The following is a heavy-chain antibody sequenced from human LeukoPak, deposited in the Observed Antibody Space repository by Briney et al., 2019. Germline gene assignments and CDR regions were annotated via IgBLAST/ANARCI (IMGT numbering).Heavy chain of an antibody. CDR1: GYSFTSSW. CDR3: ATYAGSYSKFFQH. V-gene: IGHV5-51*01. J-gene: IGHJ1*01. Sequence: GESLKISCKGSGYSFTSSWIGCVRQMPAKGLEWMGIINPGDSDTRYSPSFQGQVTISADKSISTAYLQWSSLKASDTAMYYCATYAGSYSKFFQHWGQGTLVTVSS. CDR2: INPGDSDT. D-gene: IGHD3-10*01.